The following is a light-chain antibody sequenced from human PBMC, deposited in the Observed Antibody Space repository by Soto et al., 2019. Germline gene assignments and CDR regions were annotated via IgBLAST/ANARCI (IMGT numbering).Light chain of an antibody. Sequence: QSVLTQPPSASGSPGQSVTISCTGTSSDVGGYNYVSWYQQHPGKAPKLMIYEVSKRPSGVPDRFSGSKSGNTASLTVSWLQAEDEADYYCSSYAGSNTVVFGTGTKVTVL. J-gene: IGLJ1*01. CDR1: SSDVGGYNY. V-gene: IGLV2-8*01. CDR3: SSYAGSNTVV. CDR2: EVS.